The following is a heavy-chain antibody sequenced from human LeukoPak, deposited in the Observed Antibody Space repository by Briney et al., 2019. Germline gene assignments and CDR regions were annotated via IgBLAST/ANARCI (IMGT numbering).Heavy chain of an antibody. D-gene: IGHD5-18*01. J-gene: IGHJ6*03. Sequence: PSETLSLTCTVSGYSISSGYYWGWIRQPPGKGLEWIGSIYHSGSTYYNPSLKSRVTISVDTSKNQFSLKLSSVTAADTAVYYCASPAMAFIDQGRYNYYYYMDVWGKGTTVTVSS. CDR2: IYHSGST. V-gene: IGHV4-38-2*02. CDR3: ASPAMAFIDQGRYNYYYYMDV. CDR1: GYSISSGYY.